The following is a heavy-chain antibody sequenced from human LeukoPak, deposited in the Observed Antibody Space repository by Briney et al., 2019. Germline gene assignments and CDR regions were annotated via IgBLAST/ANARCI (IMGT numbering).Heavy chain of an antibody. CDR3: AGSATTGYYYYGMDV. CDR1: GYTFTSYY. CDR2: INPSGGST. D-gene: IGHD4-11*01. Sequence: VASVKVSCKASGYTFTSYYMHWVRQAPGQGLEWMGIINPSGGSTSYAQKFQGRVTMTRDTSTSTVYMELSSLRSEDTAVYYCAGSATTGYYYYGMDVWGQGTTVTVSS. V-gene: IGHV1-46*01. J-gene: IGHJ6*02.